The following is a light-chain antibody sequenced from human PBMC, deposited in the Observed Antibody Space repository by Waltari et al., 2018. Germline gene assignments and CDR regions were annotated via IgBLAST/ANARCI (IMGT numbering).Light chain of an antibody. Sequence: DIVMSQSPLSLPVTPGEPASISCRSSQSLLHSNGYNYLDWYLQKPGQSPPLLIYLGSNRASGVPDRFSVSGSGTDCTLKISRVEAEDVGIYYCMQALQTPYTFGQGTKLET. V-gene: IGKV2-28*01. CDR1: QSLLHSNGYNY. CDR2: LGS. CDR3: MQALQTPYT. J-gene: IGKJ2*01.